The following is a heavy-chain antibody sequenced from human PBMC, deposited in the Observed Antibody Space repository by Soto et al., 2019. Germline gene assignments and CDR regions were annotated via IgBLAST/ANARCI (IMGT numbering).Heavy chain of an antibody. D-gene: IGHD3-22*01. Sequence: GGSLRLSCAASGFTFSSYGAHWVRQAPGKGLEWVAVISYDGSNKHYADSVKGRFTISRDNSKNTLDLQMNSLRAEDTAVYYCAKDTYYYDRSGYYTYDYWGQGT. CDR3: AKDTYYYDRSGYYTYDY. CDR1: GFTFSSYG. V-gene: IGHV3-30*18. J-gene: IGHJ4*02. CDR2: ISYDGSNK.